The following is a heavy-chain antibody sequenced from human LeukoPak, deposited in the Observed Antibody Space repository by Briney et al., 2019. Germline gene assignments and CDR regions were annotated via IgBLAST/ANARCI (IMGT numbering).Heavy chain of an antibody. V-gene: IGHV4-59*01. CDR1: GGSISSNYY. D-gene: IGHD6-13*01. CDR3: ARTTEAHSWLTRYYSYYMDV. CDR2: IYYSGSA. Sequence: PSETLSLTCTVSGGSISSNYYWSWIRQPPGKGLEWIGYIYYSGSANYNPSLKSRVTISVDTSKNQFSLRLRSVTAADTAVYYCARTTEAHSWLTRYYSYYMDVWGKGTTVTVSS. J-gene: IGHJ6*03.